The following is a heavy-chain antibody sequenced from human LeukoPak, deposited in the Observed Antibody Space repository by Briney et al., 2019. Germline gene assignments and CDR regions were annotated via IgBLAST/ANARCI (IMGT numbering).Heavy chain of an antibody. J-gene: IGHJ4*02. CDR1: GFTFSSYE. CDR3: ARGVYSSSSPQVPDY. D-gene: IGHD6-6*01. CDR2: ISSSGSTI. Sequence: GGSLRLSCAASGFTFSSYEMNWVRQAPGKGLEWVSYISSSGSTIYYADSVKGRFTISRDNAKNSLYLQMNSLRAEDTAVYYCARGVYSSSSPQVPDYWGQGTLVTVSS. V-gene: IGHV3-48*03.